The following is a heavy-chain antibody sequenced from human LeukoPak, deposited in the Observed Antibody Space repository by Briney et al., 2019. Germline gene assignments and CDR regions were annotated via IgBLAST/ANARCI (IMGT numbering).Heavy chain of an antibody. CDR1: GGSFSGYY. V-gene: IGHV4-34*01. D-gene: IGHD6-6*01. CDR3: ARKDSSSFFDY. CDR2: INHSGST. J-gene: IGHJ4*02. Sequence: SETLSLTCAIYGGSFSGYYWSWIRQPPGKGLEWIGEINHSGSTNYNPSLKSRVTISVDTSKNQFSLKLSSATAADTAVYYCARKDSSSFFDYWGQGTLVTVSS.